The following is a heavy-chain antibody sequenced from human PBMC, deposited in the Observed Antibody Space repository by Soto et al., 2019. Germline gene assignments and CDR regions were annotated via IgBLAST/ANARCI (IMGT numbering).Heavy chain of an antibody. Sequence: SETLSLTCTVSGGSIRSTSHHWGWIRQSPGKGLEWIGSILSSGSTFYNPSLKSRVSISLDTSRNHFSLNLNSVTAADTALYYCTGRPLSWFDPWGQGTLVTVSS. CDR3: TGRPLSWFDP. V-gene: IGHV4-39*02. J-gene: IGHJ5*02. CDR1: GGSIRSTSHH. CDR2: ILSSGST.